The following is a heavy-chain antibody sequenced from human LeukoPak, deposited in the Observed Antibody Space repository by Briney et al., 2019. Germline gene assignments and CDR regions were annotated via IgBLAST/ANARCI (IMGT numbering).Heavy chain of an antibody. CDR3: ARYHDYGDYDASFDY. J-gene: IGHJ4*02. CDR1: NDSISSNKW. D-gene: IGHD4-17*01. CDR2: IYPGGSP. Sequence: SGTLSLTCAVSNDSISSNKWWSWVRQSPGKGLEWIGEIYPGGSPNYNPSLESRITMSVDKSKNQFSLKLSSVTATDTAVYYCARYHDYGDYDASFDYWGQGTLVTVSS. V-gene: IGHV4-4*02.